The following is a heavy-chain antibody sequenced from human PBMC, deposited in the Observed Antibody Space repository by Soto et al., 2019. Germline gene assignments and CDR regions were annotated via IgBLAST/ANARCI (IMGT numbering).Heavy chain of an antibody. J-gene: IGHJ6*02. CDR2: MYNTGST. CDR1: GGTISRYY. D-gene: IGHD2-21*02. Sequence: QVQLQESGPGLVKPSETLSLTCTVSGGTISRYYWSWIRQPPGKGLEWIGYMYNTGSTVYNPSFKSRGNITVDTSKNQFSLMLNSVTAADTAVYYCARDLWGYCGTDCYPLDVWGQGTTVTVSS. V-gene: IGHV4-59*01. CDR3: ARDLWGYCGTDCYPLDV.